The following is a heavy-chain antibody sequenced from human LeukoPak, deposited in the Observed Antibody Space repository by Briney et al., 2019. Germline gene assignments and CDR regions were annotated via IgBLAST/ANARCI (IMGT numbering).Heavy chain of an antibody. Sequence: GGTLRLSCATSGFTFSNYGMNWVRQAPGKGLVWVSRINSDGINTSYADPVKGRFTISRDNAKNTLNLQMNSLRAEDTAVYYCARDLGQYYDTSDNWFDPWGQGTLVTVSS. CDR3: ARDLGQYYDTSDNWFDP. V-gene: IGHV3-74*01. CDR1: GFTFSNYG. CDR2: INSDGINT. J-gene: IGHJ5*02. D-gene: IGHD3-22*01.